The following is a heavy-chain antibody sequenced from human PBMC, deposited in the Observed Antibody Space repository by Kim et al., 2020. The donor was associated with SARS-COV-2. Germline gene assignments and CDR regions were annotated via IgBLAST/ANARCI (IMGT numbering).Heavy chain of an antibody. CDR1: GFTFSSYS. V-gene: IGHV3-21*01. Sequence: GGSLRPSCAASGFTFSSYSMNWVRQAPGKGLEWVSSISSSSSYIYYADSVKGRFTISRDNAKNSLYLQMNSLRAEDTAVYYCARDDRAAATMVQGVIYYWGQGTLVTVSS. J-gene: IGHJ4*02. D-gene: IGHD3-10*01. CDR3: ARDDRAAATMVQGVIYY. CDR2: ISSSSSYI.